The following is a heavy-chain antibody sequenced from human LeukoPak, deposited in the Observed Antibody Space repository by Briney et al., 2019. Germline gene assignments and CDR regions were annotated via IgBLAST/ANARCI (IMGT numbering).Heavy chain of an antibody. D-gene: IGHD1-26*01. CDR1: GYTFTSYG. J-gene: IGHJ4*02. CDR2: ISAYNGNT. CDR3: ASRGSISGRYDFDY. Sequence: GASVKVSCKASGYTFTSYGISWVRQAPGKGLEWMGWISAYNGNTNYAQKLQGRVTMTTDTSTSTAYMELRSLRSDDTAVYYCASRGSISGRYDFDYWGQGTLVTVSS. V-gene: IGHV1-18*01.